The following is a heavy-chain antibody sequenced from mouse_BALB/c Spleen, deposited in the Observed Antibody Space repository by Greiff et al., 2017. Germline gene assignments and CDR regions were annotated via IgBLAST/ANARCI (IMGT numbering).Heavy chain of an antibody. V-gene: IGHV5-17*02. D-gene: IGHD1-1*01. CDR1: GFTFSSFG. Sequence: EVKVVESGGGLVQPGGSRKLSCAASGFTFSSFGMHWVRQAPEKGLEWVAYISSGSSTIYYADTVKGRFTISRDNPKNTLFLQMTSLRSEDTAMYYCARGITTDYWGQGTTLTVSS. CDR2: ISSGSSTI. CDR3: ARGITTDY. J-gene: IGHJ2*01.